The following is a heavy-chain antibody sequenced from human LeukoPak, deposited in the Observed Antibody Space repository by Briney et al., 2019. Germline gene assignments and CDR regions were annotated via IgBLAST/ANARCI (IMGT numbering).Heavy chain of an antibody. Sequence: ASVKVSCKASGYTFTSYAMHWVRQAPGQRLEWMGWNNAGNGNTKYSQKFQGRVTITRHTSASTAYMELSSLRSEDTAVYYCARCHSSGYYCSLGFDPWGQGTLVTVSS. V-gene: IGHV1-3*01. J-gene: IGHJ5*02. D-gene: IGHD3-22*01. CDR3: ARCHSSGYYCSLGFDP. CDR2: NNAGNGNT. CDR1: GYTFTSYA.